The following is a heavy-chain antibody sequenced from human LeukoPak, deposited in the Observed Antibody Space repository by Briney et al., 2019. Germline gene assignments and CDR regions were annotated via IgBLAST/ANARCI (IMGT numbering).Heavy chain of an antibody. CDR3: ARDPWGVVVPAAMEDY. CDR1: GFTFSSYS. D-gene: IGHD2-2*01. CDR2: ISSSSSYI. Sequence: GGSLTLSCAASGFTFSSYSLNWVRQPRGKGLEWVSSISSSSSYIYYADSVKGRFTISRDNAKNSLYLQMNSLRAEDTAVYYCARDPWGVVVPAAMEDYWGQGTLVTVSS. V-gene: IGHV3-21*01. J-gene: IGHJ4*02.